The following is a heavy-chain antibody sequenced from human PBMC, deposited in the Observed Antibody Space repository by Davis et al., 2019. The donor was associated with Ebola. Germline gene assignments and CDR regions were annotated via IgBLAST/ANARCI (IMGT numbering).Heavy chain of an antibody. CDR1: GGTFSSYA. J-gene: IGHJ6*02. CDR2: IIPIFGTA. D-gene: IGHD6-6*01. CDR3: ARDNRQLDYYYYGMDV. Sequence: SVKVSCKASGGTFSSYAISWVRQAPGQGLEWMGGIIPIFGTANYAQKFQGRVTITADESTSTAYMELSSLRSEDTAVYYCARDNRQLDYYYYGMDVWGQGTTVTVSS. V-gene: IGHV1-69*13.